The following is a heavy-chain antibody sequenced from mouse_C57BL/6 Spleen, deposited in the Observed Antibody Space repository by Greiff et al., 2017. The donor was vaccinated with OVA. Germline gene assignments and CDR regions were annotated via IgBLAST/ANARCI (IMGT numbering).Heavy chain of an antibody. V-gene: IGHV5-17*01. Sequence: EVKVVESGGGLVKPGGSLKLSCAASGFTFSDYGMHWVRQAPEKGLEWVAYISSGSSTIYYADTVKGRFTISRDNAQNTLFLQMTSLRSEDTAMYYCARREYYGSSYFDVWGTGTTVTVSS. CDR3: ARREYYGSSYFDV. CDR1: GFTFSDYG. J-gene: IGHJ1*03. D-gene: IGHD1-1*01. CDR2: ISSGSSTI.